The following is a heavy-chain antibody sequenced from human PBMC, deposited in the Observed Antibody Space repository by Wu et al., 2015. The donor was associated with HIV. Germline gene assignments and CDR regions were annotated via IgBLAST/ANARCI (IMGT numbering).Heavy chain of an antibody. CDR2: INPNGGGT. V-gene: IGHV1-2*06. J-gene: IGHJ4*02. CDR3: ARARDGYCSGGSCYYFDY. Sequence: QVQLVQSGAEVKKPGASVKVSCKAYGYTFTGYYIHWVRQAPGQGLEWMGRINPNGGGTNYAQKFQGRVTMTRDTSFSTAYMELSRLRSDDTAVYYCARARDGYCSGGSCYYFDYWARERWSPSPQ. CDR1: GYTFTGYY. D-gene: IGHD2-15*01.